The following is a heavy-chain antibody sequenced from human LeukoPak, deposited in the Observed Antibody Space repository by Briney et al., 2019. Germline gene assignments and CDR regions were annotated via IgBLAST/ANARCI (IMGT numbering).Heavy chain of an antibody. V-gene: IGHV4-61*05. D-gene: IGHD2-15*01. CDR1: GGSISSSSYY. CDR3: ARGKERYCSGGSCYPHPGNFDY. J-gene: IGHJ4*02. CDR2: IYYSGST. Sequence: SETLSLTCTVSGGSISSSSYYWGWIRQPPGKGLEWIGYIYYSGSTNYNPSLKSRVTISLDTSKNQFSLKLSSVTAADTAVYYCARGKERYCSGGSCYPHPGNFDYWGQGTLVTVSS.